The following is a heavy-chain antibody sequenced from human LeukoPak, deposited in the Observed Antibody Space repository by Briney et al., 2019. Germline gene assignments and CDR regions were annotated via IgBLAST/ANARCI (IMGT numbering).Heavy chain of an antibody. CDR1: GGSINSYY. CDR2: IYSSGNT. CDR3: ARGRANYDSTGYYY. D-gene: IGHD3-22*01. V-gene: IGHV4-59*01. Sequence: SETLSLTCSVSGGSINSYYWSWIRQPPGKGLEWIGYIYSSGNTEYNPSLKSRVTITIDTSKNQFSLKLSSVTAADTAVYYCARGRANYDSTGYYYWGQGILVTVSS. J-gene: IGHJ4*02.